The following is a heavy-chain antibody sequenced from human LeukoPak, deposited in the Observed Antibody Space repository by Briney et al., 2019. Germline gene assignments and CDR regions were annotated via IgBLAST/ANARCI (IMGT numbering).Heavy chain of an antibody. D-gene: IGHD5-24*01. CDR1: GFTFSSSA. J-gene: IGHJ4*02. V-gene: IGHV3-23*01. CDR3: AKGGPQFFDY. Sequence: GGSLRLSCAASGFTFSSSAMSWVRRAPGKGLEWVSTISGSGGSTYSTDSVKGRFTISRDNSKSTLYLQMNSLRVEDTAIYYCAKGGPQFFDYWGQGTPVTVSS. CDR2: ISGSGGST.